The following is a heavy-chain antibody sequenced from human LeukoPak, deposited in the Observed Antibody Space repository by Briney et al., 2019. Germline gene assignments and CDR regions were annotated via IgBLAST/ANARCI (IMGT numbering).Heavy chain of an antibody. J-gene: IGHJ6*02. CDR3: ARRNYYDSSGYYRYYYYYGMDV. CDR2: INHSGST. Sequence: SETLSLTCAVYGGSFSGYYWSWIRQPPGKGLEWIGEINHSGSTNYNPSLKSRVTISVDTSKNQFSLKLSSVTAADTAVYYCARRNYYDSSGYYRYYYYYGMDVWGQGTTVTVSS. D-gene: IGHD3-22*01. V-gene: IGHV4-34*01. CDR1: GGSFSGYY.